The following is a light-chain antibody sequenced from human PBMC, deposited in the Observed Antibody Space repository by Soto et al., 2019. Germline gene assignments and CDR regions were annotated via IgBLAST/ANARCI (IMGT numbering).Light chain of an antibody. Sequence: QPVLTQSPSASASLGASVILTCTLSSGHSSYAIAWHQQQPEKGPRYLMNLNSDGSHTKGDWIPGRFSGSSSGAERYLTISSLQSGDEAGDYCQTWGTGIGVFGGGTKLTVL. CDR1: SGHSSYA. CDR2: LNSDGSH. V-gene: IGLV4-69*01. CDR3: QTWGTGIGV. J-gene: IGLJ2*01.